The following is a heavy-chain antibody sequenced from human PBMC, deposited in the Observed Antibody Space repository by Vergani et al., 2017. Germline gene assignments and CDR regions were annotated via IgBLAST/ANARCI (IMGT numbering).Heavy chain of an antibody. CDR3: TTDDRYCGDGSCYWLRDHHYYGMDV. V-gene: IGHV3-15*07. Sequence: EVQLVESGGGIVKPGGSLRLSCVASGFSFRNAWMNWVRRTPGKGLEWVGRIKSTFDRGTTDYAAAVKGRFTISRDDSKNTLFLQMNGLKTEDIGVYYCTTDDRYCGDGSCYWLRDHHYYGMDVWGQGTTVTVSS. J-gene: IGHJ6*02. D-gene: IGHD2-21*01. CDR1: GFSFRNAW. CDR2: IKSTFDRGTT.